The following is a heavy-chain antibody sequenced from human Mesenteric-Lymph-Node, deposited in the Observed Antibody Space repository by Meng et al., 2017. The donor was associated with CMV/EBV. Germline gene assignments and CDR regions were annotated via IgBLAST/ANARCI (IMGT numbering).Heavy chain of an antibody. V-gene: IGHV1-69*06. D-gene: IGHD2-2*01. CDR2: IIPIVGTA. CDR3: ARHVVEVPSATTYYYGMDV. Sequence: SVKVSCKVSGGTFSSHVITWVRRAPGQGLEWMGGIIPIVGTANYAQRFQGRVTITADKSTSTAYMQLSNLRSDDTAVHYCARHVVEVPSATTYYYGMDVWGQGTTVTVSS. CDR1: GGTFSSHV. J-gene: IGHJ6*02.